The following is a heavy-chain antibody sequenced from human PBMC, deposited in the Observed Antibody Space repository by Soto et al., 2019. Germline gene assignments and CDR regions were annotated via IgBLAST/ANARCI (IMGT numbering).Heavy chain of an antibody. V-gene: IGHV3-7*01. CDR3: ARELSWSGRDY. D-gene: IGHD3-10*01. CDR2: IKHDGSER. J-gene: IGHJ4*02. Sequence: EVQLVESGGGLVQPGGSLRLSCAASGFRFNTNWMSWVRQAPGKGLEWVANIKHDGSERNHVDSVRGRFTISIDNAKSSLYLPMNSLSVEDTAVYYCARELSWSGRDYWGQGTLVIVSP. CDR1: GFRFNTNW.